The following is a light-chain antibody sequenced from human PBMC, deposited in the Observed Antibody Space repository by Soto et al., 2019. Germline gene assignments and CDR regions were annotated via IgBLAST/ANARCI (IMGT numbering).Light chain of an antibody. J-gene: IGKJ1*01. V-gene: IGKV1-5*03. CDR2: KAS. CDR1: QSISSW. Sequence: DIQMTQSPSTLSASVGDSVTITCRASQSISSWLAWYQQKPGKAPNLLIYKASSLESGVPSRFSGSGSGTEFTLTISSLQPDDFATYYCQQYNSYLWTFGQGTKVDIK. CDR3: QQYNSYLWT.